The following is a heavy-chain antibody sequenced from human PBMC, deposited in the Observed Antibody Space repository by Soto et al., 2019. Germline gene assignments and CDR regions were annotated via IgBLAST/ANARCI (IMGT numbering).Heavy chain of an antibody. V-gene: IGHV3-73*01. CDR3: TTSTPTVTSSYYYYGMDV. CDR2: IRSKANSYAT. D-gene: IGHD4-17*01. Sequence: GGSLRLSCAASGFTFSGSAMHWVRQASGKGLEWVGRIRSKANSYATAYAASVKGRFTISRDDLKNTAYLQMNSLKTEDTAVYYCTTSTPTVTSSYYYYGMDVWGQGTTVTVSS. J-gene: IGHJ6*02. CDR1: GFTFSGSA.